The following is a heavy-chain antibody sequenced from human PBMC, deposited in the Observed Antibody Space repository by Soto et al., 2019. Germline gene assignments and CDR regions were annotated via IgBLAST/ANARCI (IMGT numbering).Heavy chain of an antibody. J-gene: IGHJ4*02. CDR1: GYTFTNYH. V-gene: IGHV1-8*01. CDR3: ARGGGGRWYSGDY. D-gene: IGHD6-13*01. CDR2: MNPNSGDT. Sequence: QVQLVQSGAEVKKPGASVKVSCKASGYTFTNYHIHWVRQATGQGLEWMGWMNPNSGDTDYAQKFQGRVTMTRDTSKTAAYMERGGLGSEDTAVYYCARGGGGRWYSGDYWGQGTLVTVSS.